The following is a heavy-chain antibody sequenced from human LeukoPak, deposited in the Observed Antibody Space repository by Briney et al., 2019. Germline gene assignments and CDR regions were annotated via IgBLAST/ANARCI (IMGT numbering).Heavy chain of an antibody. D-gene: IGHD3-22*01. CDR2: ISSSGSTI. J-gene: IGHJ6*03. CDR3: ARDESGLYYDSSAAPNMDV. Sequence: GGSLRLSCAASGFTFSDYYMSWIRQAPGKGLEWVSYISSSGSTIYYADSVKGRFTISRDNAKNSLYLQMNSLRAEDTAVYYCARDESGLYYDSSAAPNMDVWGKGTTVTVSS. V-gene: IGHV3-11*04. CDR1: GFTFSDYY.